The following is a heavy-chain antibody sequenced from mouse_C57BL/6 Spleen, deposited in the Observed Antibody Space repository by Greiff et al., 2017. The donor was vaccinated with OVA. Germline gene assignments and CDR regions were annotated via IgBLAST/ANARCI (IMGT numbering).Heavy chain of an antibody. CDR1: GYAFSSYW. V-gene: IGHV1-80*01. D-gene: IGHD2-1*01. Sequence: VKLQESGAELVKPGASVKISCKASGYAFSSYWMNWVKQRPGKGLEWIGQIYPGDGDTNYNGKFKGKATLTADKSSSTAYMQLSSLTSEDSAVYFCARGGIYYGNPLDYWGQGTTLTVSS. CDR3: ARGGIYYGNPLDY. CDR2: IYPGDGDT. J-gene: IGHJ2*01.